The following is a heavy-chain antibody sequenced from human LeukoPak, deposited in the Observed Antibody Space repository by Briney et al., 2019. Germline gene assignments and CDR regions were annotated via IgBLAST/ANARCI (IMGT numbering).Heavy chain of an antibody. CDR1: GGSISSYY. J-gene: IGHJ4*02. CDR3: ARDSDYLGFDY. CDR2: IYYSGST. Sequence: SETLSLTSTVSGGSISSYYWSWIRQPPGKGLEWIGYIYYSGSTNYNPSLKSRVTISVDTSKNQFSLKLSSVTAADTAVYYCARDSDYLGFDYWGQGTLVTVSS. V-gene: IGHV4-59*01. D-gene: IGHD4-17*01.